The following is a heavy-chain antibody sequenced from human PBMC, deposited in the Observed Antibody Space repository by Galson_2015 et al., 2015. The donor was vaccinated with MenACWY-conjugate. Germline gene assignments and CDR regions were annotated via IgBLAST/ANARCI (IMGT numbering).Heavy chain of an antibody. V-gene: IGHV3-30-3*01. CDR1: GFTFSSYV. CDR3: AREGNDYDFWSTYYYYFDY. J-gene: IGHJ4*02. Sequence: SLRPSCAASGFTFSSYVMHWVRQAPGKGLEWVAVISGDGNNKNYADSVKGRFTISRDNSKNTLYLQMNTLRAEDTAVYYCAREGNDYDFWSTYYYYFDYWGQGTLVTVSS. CDR2: ISGDGNNK. D-gene: IGHD3-3*01.